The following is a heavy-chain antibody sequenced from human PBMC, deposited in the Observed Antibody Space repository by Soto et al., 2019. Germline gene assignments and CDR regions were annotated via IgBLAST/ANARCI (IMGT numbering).Heavy chain of an antibody. CDR1: GGSISSSSYY. CDR2: IYYSGST. D-gene: IGHD3-3*01. J-gene: IGHJ5*02. V-gene: IGHV4-39*01. CDR3: ARTRLRSRITIFGVVGQIPS. Sequence: SETLSLTCTVSGGSISSSSYYWGWIRQPPGKGLEWIGSIYYSGSTYYNPSLKSRVTISVDTSKNQFSLKLSSVTAADTAVYYCARTRLRSRITIFGVVGQIPSWGQGTLVTVSS.